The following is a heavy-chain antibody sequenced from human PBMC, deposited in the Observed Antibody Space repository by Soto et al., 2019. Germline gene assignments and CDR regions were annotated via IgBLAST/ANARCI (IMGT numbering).Heavy chain of an antibody. Sequence: SVKVSFKASGGAFISYAISWVRQAPGQGLEWMGGIIPIFGTANYAQKFQGRVTITADESTSTAYMELSSLRSEDTAVYYCARNTAPYGMDVWGQGTTVTVSS. D-gene: IGHD5-18*01. J-gene: IGHJ6*02. CDR1: GGAFISYA. CDR3: ARNTAPYGMDV. CDR2: IIPIFGTA. V-gene: IGHV1-69*13.